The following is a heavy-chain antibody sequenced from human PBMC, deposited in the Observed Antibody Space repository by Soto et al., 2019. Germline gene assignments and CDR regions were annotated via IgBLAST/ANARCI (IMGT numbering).Heavy chain of an antibody. CDR3: ARGVMMFGFGDLLDYFDY. V-gene: IGHV1-18*04. CDR1: GYIFSNYG. Sequence: QVQLVQSEPEVKKPGASVKVSCTASGYIFSNYGITWVRQAPGQGLEWMGWVTPYNIHTNYAQSLRGRVTMTTDTSTSTAHMELRSLRSDDTAVYYCARGVMMFGFGDLLDYFDYWGQGTLVTVSS. D-gene: IGHD3-10*01. J-gene: IGHJ4*02. CDR2: VTPYNIHT.